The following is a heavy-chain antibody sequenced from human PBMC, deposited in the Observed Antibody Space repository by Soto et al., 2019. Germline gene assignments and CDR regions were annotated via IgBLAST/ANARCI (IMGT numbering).Heavy chain of an antibody. CDR1: GGSISSGGYY. J-gene: IGHJ5*02. Sequence: QVQLQESGPGLVKPSQTLSLTCTVSGGSISSGGYYWSWIRQHPGKGLEWIGYIYYSGSTYYNPSLKSRVTISVDTSKNQCSLKVSCVTGAETAVDCCAGGVTMIVVEPNGFDPWGQGTLVTVSS. V-gene: IGHV4-31*03. D-gene: IGHD3-22*01. CDR3: AGGVTMIVVEPNGFDP. CDR2: IYYSGST.